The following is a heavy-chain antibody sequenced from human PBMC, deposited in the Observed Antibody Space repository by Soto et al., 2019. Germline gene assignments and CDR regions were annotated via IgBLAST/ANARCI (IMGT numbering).Heavy chain of an antibody. V-gene: IGHV3-48*02. D-gene: IGHD3-22*01. Sequence: GGSLRLSCTPSGFIFSDYSMNWVRQAPGKGLEWISYITTTSSTMYYADSVKGRCTISRDNAKNSLYLQMNSLRDEDTAVYYCARDSSGRQYYGMDVWGQGTTVTVSS. CDR3: ARDSSGRQYYGMDV. J-gene: IGHJ6*02. CDR2: ITTTSSTM. CDR1: GFIFSDYS.